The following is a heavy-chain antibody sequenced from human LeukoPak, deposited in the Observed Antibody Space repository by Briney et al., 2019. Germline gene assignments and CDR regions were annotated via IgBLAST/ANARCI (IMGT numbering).Heavy chain of an antibody. Sequence: KSGGSLRLSCAASGFTFSSYEMNWVRQAPGKGLEWVSSISSSSSYIYYADSVKGRFTISRDNAKNSLYLQMNSLRAEDTAVYYCARVEESASFDPWGQGTLVTVSS. V-gene: IGHV3-21*01. CDR2: ISSSSSYI. J-gene: IGHJ5*02. CDR1: GFTFSSYE. CDR3: ARVEESASFDP. D-gene: IGHD3-3*01.